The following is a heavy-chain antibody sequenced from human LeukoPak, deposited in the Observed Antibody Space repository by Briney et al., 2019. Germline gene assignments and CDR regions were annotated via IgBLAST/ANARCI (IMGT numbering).Heavy chain of an antibody. Sequence: GESLKISCKGSGYRFTSYWIGWVRQMPGKGLEWMGIIYPGDSDTRYSPSFQGQVTISADKSISTAYLQWSSLKASDTAMYYCARLTDSRGIIPDAFDIWGQGTMVTVSS. V-gene: IGHV5-51*01. D-gene: IGHD3-22*01. J-gene: IGHJ3*02. CDR1: GYRFTSYW. CDR3: ARLTDSRGIIPDAFDI. CDR2: IYPGDSDT.